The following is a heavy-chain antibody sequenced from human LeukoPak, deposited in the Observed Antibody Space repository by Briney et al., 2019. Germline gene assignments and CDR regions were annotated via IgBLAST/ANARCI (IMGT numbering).Heavy chain of an antibody. CDR2: INPNSGGT. CDR1: GYTFTGHY. Sequence: ASVKVSCKASGYTFTGHYMHWVRQAPGQGLEWMGWINPNSGGTNSAQKFQGRVTMTSDTSISTAYMELSRLRSDDTAVYYCARGTLYGDTGFDYWGQGTLVTVSS. CDR3: ARGTLYGDTGFDY. V-gene: IGHV1-2*02. D-gene: IGHD4-17*01. J-gene: IGHJ4*02.